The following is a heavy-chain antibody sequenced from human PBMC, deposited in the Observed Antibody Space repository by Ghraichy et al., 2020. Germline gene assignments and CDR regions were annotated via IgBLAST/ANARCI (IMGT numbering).Heavy chain of an antibody. CDR3: ARIAAAVHDAFDI. CDR1: GYTFTSYA. Sequence: ASVKVSCKASGYTFTSYAMHWVRQAPGQRLEWMGWINAGNGNTKYSQKFQGRVTITRDTSASTAYMELSSLRSEDTAVYYCARIAAAVHDAFDIWGQGTMVTVSS. CDR2: INAGNGNT. D-gene: IGHD6-13*01. J-gene: IGHJ3*02. V-gene: IGHV1-3*01.